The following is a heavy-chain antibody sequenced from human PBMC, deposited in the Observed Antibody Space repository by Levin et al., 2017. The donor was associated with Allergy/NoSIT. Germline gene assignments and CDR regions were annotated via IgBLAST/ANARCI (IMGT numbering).Heavy chain of an antibody. J-gene: IGHJ3*02. D-gene: IGHD1-26*01. CDR2: ISSSSSYI. V-gene: IGHV3-21*01. CDR3: AREGASDILDAFDI. Sequence: PGGSLRLSCAASGFTFSSYSMNWVRQAPGKGLEWVSSISSSSSYIYYADSVKGRFTISRDNAKNSLYLQMNSLRAEDTAVYYCAREGASDILDAFDIWGQGTMVTVSS. CDR1: GFTFSSYS.